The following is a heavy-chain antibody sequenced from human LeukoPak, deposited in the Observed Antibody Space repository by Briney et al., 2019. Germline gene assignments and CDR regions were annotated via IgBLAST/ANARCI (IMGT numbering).Heavy chain of an antibody. CDR3: ARGRQQLVD. J-gene: IGHJ4*02. Sequence: PSETLSLTCAVYGGSFSGYYWSWIRQPPGKGLEWIGEINHSGSTNYNPSLKSRVTISVDTSKNQFSLKLGSVTAADTAVYYCARGRQQLVDWGQGTLVTVSS. V-gene: IGHV4-34*01. CDR2: INHSGST. CDR1: GGSFSGYY. D-gene: IGHD6-13*01.